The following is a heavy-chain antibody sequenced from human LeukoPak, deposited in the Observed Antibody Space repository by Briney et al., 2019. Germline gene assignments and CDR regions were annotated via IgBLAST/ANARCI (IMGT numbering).Heavy chain of an antibody. CDR2: FDPEDGET. CDR1: GYTLTELS. CDR3: ATIPGIVGATGGYY. Sequence: GASVKVSCKVSGYTLTELSMHWVRQAPGKGLEWMGGFDPEDGETIYAQKFQGRVTMTEDTSTDTAYMELSSLRSEDTAVYYCATIPGIVGATGGYYWGQGTLVTVSS. J-gene: IGHJ4*02. V-gene: IGHV1-24*01. D-gene: IGHD1-26*01.